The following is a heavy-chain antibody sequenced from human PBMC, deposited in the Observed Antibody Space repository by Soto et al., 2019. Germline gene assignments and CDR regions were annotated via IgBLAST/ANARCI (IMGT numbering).Heavy chain of an antibody. V-gene: IGHV3-9*01. CDR1: GFTFDDYA. CDR2: ISWNSGSI. J-gene: IGHJ4*02. CDR3: ARDQFTGFDY. Sequence: EVQLVESGGGLVQPGRSLRLSCAASGFTFDDYAMHWVRQAPGKGLEWVSGISWNSGSIGYADSVKGRFTISRDNAKNSLYLQMNSLRAEDTAVYYCARDQFTGFDYWGQGTLVTVSS.